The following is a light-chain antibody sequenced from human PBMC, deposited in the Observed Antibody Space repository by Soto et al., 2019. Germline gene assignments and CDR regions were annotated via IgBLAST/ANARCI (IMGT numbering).Light chain of an antibody. Sequence: DIQMTQSPSAMSASVGDRVTITCRASQDISTFLAWFQQKPGKVPKRLIYAASSLHSGVPSRFSGSGSGTAFTLTISNMQPEDFATYYCLHHKTCPYTLGQGTKLEL. CDR2: AAS. CDR1: QDISTF. V-gene: IGKV1-17*03. J-gene: IGKJ2*01. CDR3: LHHKTCPYT.